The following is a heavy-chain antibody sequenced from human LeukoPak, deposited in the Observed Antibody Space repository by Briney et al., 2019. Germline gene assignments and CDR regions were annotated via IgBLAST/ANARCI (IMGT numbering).Heavy chain of an antibody. CDR2: ISSSSSYI. J-gene: IGHJ4*02. Sequence: GGSLRLSCAASGFTFSSYSMNWVRQAPGKGLEWVSYISSSSSYIYYADSVKGRFTISRDNAKNSLYLQMNSLRAEDTAVYYCARDLRGMQLYYYFDYWGQGTLVTVSS. CDR1: GFTFSSYS. CDR3: ARDLRGMQLYYYFDY. D-gene: IGHD5-18*01. V-gene: IGHV3-21*05.